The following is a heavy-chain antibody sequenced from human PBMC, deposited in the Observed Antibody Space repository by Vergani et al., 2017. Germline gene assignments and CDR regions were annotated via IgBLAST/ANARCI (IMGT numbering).Heavy chain of an antibody. J-gene: IGHJ4*02. V-gene: IGHV2-5*02. D-gene: IGHD5-24*01. CDR3: AHSPDGYIPDY. CDR2: IYWDDDK. Sequence: QITLKESGPTLVKPTQTLTLTCTFSGFSLSTSGVGVGWIRKPPGKALEWLALIYWDDDKSYSPSLKSRLTITKDTSKNHVVLTMTNMDPVDTATYYCAHSPDGYIPDYWGQGTLVTVSS. CDR1: GFSLSTSGVG.